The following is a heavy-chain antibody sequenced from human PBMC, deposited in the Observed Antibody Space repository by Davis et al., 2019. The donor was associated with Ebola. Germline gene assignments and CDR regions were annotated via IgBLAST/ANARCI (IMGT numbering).Heavy chain of an antibody. CDR1: GYTFTGYY. CDR3: ARAPGRYGYEGPRYGMDV. CDR2: INPNSGGT. V-gene: IGHV1-2*06. D-gene: IGHD5-18*01. J-gene: IGHJ6*04. Sequence: ASVKVSCKASGYTFTGYYMHWVRQAPGQGLEWMGRINPNSGGTNYAQKFQGRVTMTRDTSISTAYMELSRLRSDDTAVYYCARAPGRYGYEGPRYGMDVWGKGTTVTVSS.